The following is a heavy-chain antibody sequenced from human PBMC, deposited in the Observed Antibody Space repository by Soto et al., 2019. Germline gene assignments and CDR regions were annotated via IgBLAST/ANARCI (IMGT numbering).Heavy chain of an antibody. D-gene: IGHD7-27*01. Sequence: QITLKESGPTLVTPTQTLTLTCTFSGFSLSTSGVGVGWIRQPPGKALEWLALIYWDDDKRYSPSLKSRLTITKDTSKNQVVLTMTNMDPVDTATYYCAHSLIPNWGSRGAFDYWGQGTLVTVSS. V-gene: IGHV2-5*02. CDR2: IYWDDDK. J-gene: IGHJ4*02. CDR3: AHSLIPNWGSRGAFDY. CDR1: GFSLSTSGVG.